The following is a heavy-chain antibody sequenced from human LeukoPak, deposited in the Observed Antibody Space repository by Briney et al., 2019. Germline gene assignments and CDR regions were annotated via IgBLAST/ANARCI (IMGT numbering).Heavy chain of an antibody. J-gene: IGHJ6*02. Sequence: SETQSLTCTVSGGSISSYYWSWIRQPPGKGLEWIGYIYYSGSTNYNPSLKSRVTISVDTSKNQFSLKLSSVTAADTAVYYCARDIKGYGMDVWGQGTTVTVSS. CDR3: ARDIKGYGMDV. V-gene: IGHV4-59*01. CDR2: IYYSGST. CDR1: GGSISSYY.